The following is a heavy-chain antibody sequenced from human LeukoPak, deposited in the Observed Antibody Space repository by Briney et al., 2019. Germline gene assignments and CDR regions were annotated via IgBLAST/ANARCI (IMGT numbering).Heavy chain of an antibody. J-gene: IGHJ4*02. V-gene: IGHV1-18*01. CDR1: GYTFNWYG. D-gene: IGHD5-12*01. CDR3: ARWVASPRFFDS. CDR2: INTNNGDT. Sequence: ASVRVSCKASGYTFNWYGISWVRQAPGQGPEWMGWINTNNGDTNYVQKLQGRVTMTTDASTSTAYMELRSLRSDDTAVYYCARWVASPRFFDSWGQGTLVTVPS.